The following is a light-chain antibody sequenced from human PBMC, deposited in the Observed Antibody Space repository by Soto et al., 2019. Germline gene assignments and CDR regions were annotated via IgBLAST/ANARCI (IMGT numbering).Light chain of an antibody. Sequence: EILMTQSPSTLPVSPGERATLPCGAGQSVSSKLAWYQQKPGQAPRLLIYGASSRATGIPDRFSGSGSGTDFTLTISRLEPEDFAVYYCQQYGSSPPWTFGQGTKVDI. V-gene: IGKV3-20*01. CDR3: QQYGSSPPWT. CDR1: QSVSSK. J-gene: IGKJ1*01. CDR2: GAS.